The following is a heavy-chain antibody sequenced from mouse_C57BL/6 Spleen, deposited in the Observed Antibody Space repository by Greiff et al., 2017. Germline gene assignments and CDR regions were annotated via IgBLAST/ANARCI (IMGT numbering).Heavy chain of an antibody. D-gene: IGHD1-1*01. Sequence: VQLQQSGPELVKPGASVKIPCKASGYTFTDYNMDWVKQSHGKSLEWIGDITPNNGGTIYNQKFKGKATLTVDQSSSTAYMELRSLTSEDTAVYYCARAILYYGSSLYAMDYWGQGTSVTVSS. V-gene: IGHV1-18*01. CDR2: ITPNNGGT. CDR3: ARAILYYGSSLYAMDY. J-gene: IGHJ4*01. CDR1: GYTFTDYN.